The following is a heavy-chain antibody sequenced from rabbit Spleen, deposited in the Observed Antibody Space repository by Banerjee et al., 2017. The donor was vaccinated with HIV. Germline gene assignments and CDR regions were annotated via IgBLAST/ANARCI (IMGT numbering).Heavy chain of an antibody. CDR3: ARDTGSSFSTYGMDL. D-gene: IGHD8-1*01. CDR2: INIVTGKT. J-gene: IGHJ6*01. V-gene: IGHV1S45*01. CDR1: GVYFSGNDV. Sequence: EQLEESGGGLVKPEGSLTLTCKGSGVYFSGNDVMCWVRQAPGKGLEWIACINIVTGKTVYATWAKGRFTCSKTSSTTVTLQMTSLTVADTATYFCARDTGSSFSTYGMDLWGQGTLVTVS.